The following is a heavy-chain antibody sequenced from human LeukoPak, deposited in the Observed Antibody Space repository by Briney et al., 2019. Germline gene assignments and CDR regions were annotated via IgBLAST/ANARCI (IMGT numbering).Heavy chain of an antibody. V-gene: IGHV4-59*01. CDR3: ARHHRSYPSNYHGMDV. CDR1: GDSFNSYY. CDR2: MYYSGST. D-gene: IGHD1-26*01. Sequence: SETLSLTCSVSGDSFNSYYWSWLRQPPGKALEGLGYMYYSGSTNFNPSLKSRVTISVDTSKNQFSLKLSSVPAAETAVYYCARHHRSYPSNYHGMDVWGQGTTVTVSS. J-gene: IGHJ6*02.